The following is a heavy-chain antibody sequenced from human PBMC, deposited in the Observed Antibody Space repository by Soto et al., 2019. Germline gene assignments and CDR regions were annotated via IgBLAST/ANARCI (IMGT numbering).Heavy chain of an antibody. CDR2: IYYSGST. D-gene: IGHD3-10*01. J-gene: IGHJ6*03. CDR3: ARTITNRGNYYMDV. CDR1: GGSISSGGYY. V-gene: IGHV4-31*03. Sequence: SETLSLTCTVSGGSISSGGYYWSWIRQHPGKGLEWIGHIYYSGSTYYNPSLKSRVTISVDTSKNQFSLKLSSVTAADTAVYYRARTITNRGNYYMDVWGKGTRSPSP.